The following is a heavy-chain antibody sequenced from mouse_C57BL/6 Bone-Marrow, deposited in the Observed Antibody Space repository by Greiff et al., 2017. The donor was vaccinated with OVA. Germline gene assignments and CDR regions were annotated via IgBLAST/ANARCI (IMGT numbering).Heavy chain of an antibody. V-gene: IGHV5-9-1*02. Sequence: EVHLVESGKGLVKPGGSLKLSCAASGFTFSSYAMSWVRQTPEKRLEWVAYISSGGGYIYYADTVKGRFPISRDNARHTRYLQMSSLNAEDTAMYYCTREYYYGRGGVYYFDYWGQGTTLTVSS. CDR1: GFTFSSYA. D-gene: IGHD1-1*01. J-gene: IGHJ2*01. CDR3: TREYYYGRGGVYYFDY. CDR2: ISSGGGYI.